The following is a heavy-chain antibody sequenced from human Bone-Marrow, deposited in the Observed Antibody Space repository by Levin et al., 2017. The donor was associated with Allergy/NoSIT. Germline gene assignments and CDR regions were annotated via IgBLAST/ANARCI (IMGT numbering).Heavy chain of an antibody. D-gene: IGHD4-17*01. V-gene: IGHV4-59*01. CDR3: ARGPPTGDYAVSYFDL. Sequence: MPSETLSLTCTVSGGSISRYSWTWIRQPPEKGLEWIGYIYYNGRTNSNPSLKSRVTISVDTSKNQFSLNLTSVTAADTALYFCARGPPTGDYAVSYFDLWGRGTLVTVSS. J-gene: IGHJ2*01. CDR1: GGSISRYS. CDR2: IYYNGRT.